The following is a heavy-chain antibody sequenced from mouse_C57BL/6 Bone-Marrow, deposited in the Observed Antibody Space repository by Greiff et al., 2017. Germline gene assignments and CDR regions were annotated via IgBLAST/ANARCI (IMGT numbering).Heavy chain of an antibody. J-gene: IGHJ1*03. Sequence: QVQLQQPGAELVKPGASVKLSCKASGYTFTSYWMHWVKQRPGRGLEWIGRIDPSSGGTKYNEKFKSKATLTVDKPSSTAYMQLSSLTSEDSAVYYCAHGNYFDWYFAVWGTGTTVTVSS. V-gene: IGHV1-72*01. CDR1: GYTFTSYW. D-gene: IGHD2-1*01. CDR2: IDPSSGGT. CDR3: AHGNYFDWYFAV.